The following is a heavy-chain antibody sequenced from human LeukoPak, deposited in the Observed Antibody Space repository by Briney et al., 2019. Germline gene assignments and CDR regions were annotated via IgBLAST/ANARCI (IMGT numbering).Heavy chain of an antibody. CDR2: ISSSGSTI. D-gene: IGHD2-15*01. CDR1: GFTFSDHY. J-gene: IGHJ4*02. V-gene: IGHV3-11*01. Sequence: GGSLRLSCAASGFTFSDHYMSWVRQAPGKGLEWVSYISSSGSTIYYADSVKGRFTISRDNAKNSPYLQMNSLRAEDTAVYYCARGKSGYCSGGSCRHYFDYWGQGTLVTVSS. CDR3: ARGKSGYCSGGSCRHYFDY.